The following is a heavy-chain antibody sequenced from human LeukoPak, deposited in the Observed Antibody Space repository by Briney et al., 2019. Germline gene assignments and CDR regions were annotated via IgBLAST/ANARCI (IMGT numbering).Heavy chain of an antibody. V-gene: IGHV4-59*01. J-gene: IGHJ5*02. CDR1: GGSISSYY. CDR3: AKTTVITNWFDP. CDR2: IYYSGST. D-gene: IGHD4-17*01. Sequence: KPSETLSLTCTVSGGSISSYYWSWIRQPPGKGLEWIGYIYYSGSTNYNPSLKSRVTISVDTSKNQFSLKLSSVTAADTAVYYCAKTTVITNWFDPWGQGTLVTVSS.